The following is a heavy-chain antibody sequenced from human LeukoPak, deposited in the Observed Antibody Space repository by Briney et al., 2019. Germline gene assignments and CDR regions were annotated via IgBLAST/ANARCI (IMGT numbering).Heavy chain of an antibody. CDR2: ISSSGSTI. V-gene: IGHV3-11*01. J-gene: IGHJ4*02. D-gene: IGHD3-9*01. CDR1: GFTFSDYY. CDR3: ARRNYDILTGYIYFDY. Sequence: GSLRLSCAASGFTFSDYYMSWIRQAPGKGLEGVSYISSSGSTIYYADSVKGRFTISRDNAKNSLYLQMNSLRAEDTAVYYCARRNYDILTGYIYFDYWGQGTLVTVSS.